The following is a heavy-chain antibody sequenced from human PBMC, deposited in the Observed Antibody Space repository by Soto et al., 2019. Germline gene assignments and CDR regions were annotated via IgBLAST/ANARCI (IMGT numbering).Heavy chain of an antibody. V-gene: IGHV4-59*08. J-gene: IGHJ3*02. CDR1: ACPISSFY. CDR2: IYYSGST. CDR3: ARRYGWAFDI. Sequence: PSETLSFPLHPSACPISSFYWSWIRQPPGKGLEWIGYIYYSGSTNYNPSLKSRVTISVDTSKNQFSLKLSSVTAADTAVYYCARRYGWAFDIWGQGTMVT. D-gene: IGHD3-16*01.